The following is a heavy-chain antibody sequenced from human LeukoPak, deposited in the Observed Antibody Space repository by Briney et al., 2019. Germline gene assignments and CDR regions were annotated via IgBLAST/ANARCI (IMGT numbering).Heavy chain of an antibody. D-gene: IGHD6-19*01. J-gene: IGHJ4*02. Sequence: PSETLSLTCSVSGGSISRSSYYWGWIRQPPGKGLEWIGSIYYSGSAYYSPSLKIRVTISVDTSKNQLSLKLSSVTAADTAVYYCARHLKAGQWLDGFDYWGQGSLVTVSS. CDR1: GGSISRSSYY. V-gene: IGHV4-39*01. CDR3: ARHLKAGQWLDGFDY. CDR2: IYYSGSA.